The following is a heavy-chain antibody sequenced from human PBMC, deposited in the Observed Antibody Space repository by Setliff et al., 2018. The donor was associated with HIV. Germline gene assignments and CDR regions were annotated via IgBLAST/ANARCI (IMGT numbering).Heavy chain of an antibody. CDR2: MVYDGSNK. V-gene: IGHV3-30*02. CDR3: AKDGTDYSDSSGLDWFDP. J-gene: IGHJ5*02. D-gene: IGHD3-22*01. CDR1: GFTFSTYG. Sequence: GGSLRLSCAASGFTFSTYGMHWVRQAPGKGLEWVTFMVYDGSNKYYAGSVKGRFTISRDNSKNTLYLQMNRLRAEDTAVYYCAKDGTDYSDSSGLDWFDPWGQGTLVTVSS.